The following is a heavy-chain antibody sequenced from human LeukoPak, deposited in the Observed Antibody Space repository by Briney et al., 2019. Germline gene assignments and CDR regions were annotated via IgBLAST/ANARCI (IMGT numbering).Heavy chain of an antibody. D-gene: IGHD3-22*01. CDR3: ARYPRYYYDSSGYRIDY. CDR2: ISSNSGYT. V-gene: IGHV3-11*03. J-gene: IGHJ4*02. CDR1: GFTFREYY. Sequence: RGSLRLSCAAPGFTFREYYMRCIRAGPGKRLWRGSYISSNSGYTNYTDSVKGRLTISRDNAKNSLYLQMNRLRAEDTAVYYCARYPRYYYDSSGYRIDYWGQGTLVTVSS.